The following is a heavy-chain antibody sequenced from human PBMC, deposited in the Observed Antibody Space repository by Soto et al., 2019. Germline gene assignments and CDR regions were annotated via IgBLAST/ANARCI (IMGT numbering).Heavy chain of an antibody. CDR1: GYTFTGYG. V-gene: IGHV1-18*01. D-gene: IGHD3-10*01. Sequence: GASVKVSCKASGYTFTGYGFSWVRQAPGQGLEWMGWISPYNGNTKYAQKLQDRVTMTTDTFTSTAYMELRSLRYEDTAVYYCARDLDGSGAYYTDYWGQGTLVTVS. J-gene: IGHJ4*02. CDR2: ISPYNGNT. CDR3: ARDLDGSGAYYTDY.